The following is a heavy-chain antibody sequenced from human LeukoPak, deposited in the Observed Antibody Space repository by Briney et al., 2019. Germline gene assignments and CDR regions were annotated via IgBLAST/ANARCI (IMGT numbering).Heavy chain of an antibody. V-gene: IGHV3-30*18. Sequence: GGSLRLSCAASGFTFSSYGMHWVRQAPGKGLEWVAVISYDGSNKYYADSVKGRFTISRDNSKNTLHLQMNSLRAEDTAVYYCAKSGYDYWGQGTLVTVSS. CDR3: AKSGYDY. J-gene: IGHJ4*02. CDR1: GFTFSSYG. CDR2: ISYDGSNK. D-gene: IGHD6-13*01.